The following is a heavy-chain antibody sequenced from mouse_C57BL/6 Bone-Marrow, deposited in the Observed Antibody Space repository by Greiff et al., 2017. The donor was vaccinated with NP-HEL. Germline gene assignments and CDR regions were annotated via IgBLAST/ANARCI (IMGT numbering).Heavy chain of an antibody. D-gene: IGHD1-1*01. CDR3: VRQGYGSSRGYFDV. Sequence: EVQGVESGGGLVQPKGSLKLSCAASGFSFNTYAMNWVRQAPGKGLEWVARIRSKSNNYATYYADSVKDRFTISRDDSESMLYLQMNNLKTEDTAMYYCVRQGYGSSRGYFDVWGTGTTVTVSS. J-gene: IGHJ1*03. V-gene: IGHV10-1*01. CDR2: IRSKSNNYAT. CDR1: GFSFNTYA.